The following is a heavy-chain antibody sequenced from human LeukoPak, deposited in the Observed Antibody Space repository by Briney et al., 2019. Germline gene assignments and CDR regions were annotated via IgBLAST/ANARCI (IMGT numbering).Heavy chain of an antibody. CDR1: GFTFSSYG. CDR2: IWYDGSNK. D-gene: IGHD3-3*01. J-gene: IGHJ6*02. V-gene: IGHV3-33*01. Sequence: GGSLRLSCAASGFTFSSYGMHWVRQAPGKGLEWVAVIWYDGSNKYYADSVKGRFTISRDNSKNTLYLQMNSLRAEDTAVYYCARGGQYDFWSGYYYYGMDVWGQGTTVTVSS. CDR3: ARGGQYDFWSGYYYYGMDV.